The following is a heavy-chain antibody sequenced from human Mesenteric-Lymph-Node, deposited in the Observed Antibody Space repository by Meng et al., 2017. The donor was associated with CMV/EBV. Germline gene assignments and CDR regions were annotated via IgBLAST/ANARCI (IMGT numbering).Heavy chain of an antibody. Sequence: ASVKVSCKASGYTFTSYDINWVRQAAGQGLESMGWINPNSGGTNYAQKFQGRVTMTRDTSISTAYMELSRLRSDDTAVYYCARDRHGMDVWGQGTTVTVSS. J-gene: IGHJ6*02. CDR1: GYTFTSYD. CDR2: INPNSGGT. CDR3: ARDRHGMDV. V-gene: IGHV1-2*02.